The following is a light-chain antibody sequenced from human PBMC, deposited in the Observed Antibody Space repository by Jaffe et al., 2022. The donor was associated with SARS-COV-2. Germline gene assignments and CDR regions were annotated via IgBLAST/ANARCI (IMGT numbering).Light chain of an antibody. Sequence: QSALTQPPSASGSPGQSVTISCTGTSSDVGGYNYVSWYQQYPGKAPKFMIYEVSKRPSGVPDRFSGSKSGNTASLTVSGLQVEDEADYYCSSYAGSDNVIFGGGTKLTVL. J-gene: IGLJ2*01. CDR3: SSYAGSDNVI. CDR1: SSDVGGYNY. CDR2: EVS. V-gene: IGLV2-8*01.